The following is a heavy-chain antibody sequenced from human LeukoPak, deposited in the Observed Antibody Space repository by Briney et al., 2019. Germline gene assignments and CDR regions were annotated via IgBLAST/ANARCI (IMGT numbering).Heavy chain of an antibody. J-gene: IGHJ4*02. D-gene: IGHD3-16*02. CDR2: ISGSGGST. CDR3: AKGHGILMFGGVIGY. CDR1: GFTFSSYG. Sequence: PGGSLRLSCAASGFTFSSYGMSWVRQAPGKGLEWVSTISGSGGSTYYADSVKGRFTISRDNSKNTLYLQMNSLRAEDTAVYYCAKGHGILMFGGVIGYWGQGTLVTVSS. V-gene: IGHV3-23*01.